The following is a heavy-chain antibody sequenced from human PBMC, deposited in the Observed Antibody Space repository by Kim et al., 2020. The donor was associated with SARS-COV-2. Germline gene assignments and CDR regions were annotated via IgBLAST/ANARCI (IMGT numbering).Heavy chain of an antibody. CDR3: ARVLSTSITIVRGVTGAY. V-gene: IGHV3-30*04. D-gene: IGHD3-10*01. CDR2: ISYDGSNK. J-gene: IGHJ4*02. Sequence: GGSLRLSCAVSGFTFSSYSMHWVRQAPGKGLEWVAVISYDGSNKNYADSVKGRCTISRDKSKNTRYLQMNSLRAEDTAVYFCARVLSTSITIVRGVTGAYWGQGTLVTVSS. CDR1: GFTFSSYS.